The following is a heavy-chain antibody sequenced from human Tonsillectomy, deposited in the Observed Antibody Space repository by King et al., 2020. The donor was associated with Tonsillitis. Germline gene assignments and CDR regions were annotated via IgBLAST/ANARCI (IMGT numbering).Heavy chain of an antibody. D-gene: IGHD2-15*01. CDR1: GFNLSNYG. J-gene: IGHJ6*02. Sequence: VQLVESGGGVVQPGRSLRLSCTASGFNLSNYGMYWVRQAPGKGLEWVAVISYDGTYKFSADSVQGRFTISRDNSQNRLYLEMNILRAEDTALYYCVKGRYGDFYGLDVWGQGTTVIVSS. V-gene: IGHV3-30*18. CDR2: ISYDGTYK. CDR3: VKGRYGDFYGLDV.